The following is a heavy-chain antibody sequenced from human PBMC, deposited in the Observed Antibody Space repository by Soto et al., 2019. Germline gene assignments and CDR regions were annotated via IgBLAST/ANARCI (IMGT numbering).Heavy chain of an antibody. D-gene: IGHD2-2*01. CDR1: GGTLSSYA. Sequence: QVQLVQSGAEVKKPGSSVKVSCKASGGTLSSYAISWVRQAPGQGLEWMGGIIPISDTTHYAQKFQGRVTITADESTSTAYMELSSLRSEDTAVYYCARSQGSSTSLEIYYYYYYGMDVWGQGTTVTVSS. CDR2: IIPISDTT. CDR3: ARSQGSSTSLEIYYYYYYGMDV. J-gene: IGHJ6*02. V-gene: IGHV1-69*01.